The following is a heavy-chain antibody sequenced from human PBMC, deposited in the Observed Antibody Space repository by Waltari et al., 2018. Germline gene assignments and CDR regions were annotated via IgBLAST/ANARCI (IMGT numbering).Heavy chain of an antibody. J-gene: IGHJ4*02. V-gene: IGHV3-30-3*01. Sequence: QVQLVESGGGVVQPGGSLRLSCTASGFIFSTYAMPWVRQAPGKGLEWVAVISYDGSNKHYADSVKGRLTISRDNSKNTLFLQMNSLRPEDAAVFYCAGGARRNFDYWGQGTLVTVSS. D-gene: IGHD6-6*01. CDR1: GFIFSTYA. CDR2: ISYDGSNK. CDR3: AGGARRNFDY.